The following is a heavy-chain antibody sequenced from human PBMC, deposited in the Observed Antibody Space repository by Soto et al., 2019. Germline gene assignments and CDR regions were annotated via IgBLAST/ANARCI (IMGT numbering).Heavy chain of an antibody. D-gene: IGHD3-9*01. J-gene: IGHJ5*02. Sequence: SETLSLTCTVSGGSISSYYWGWIRQPPGKGLEWIGYIYYSGSTNYNPSLKSRVTISVDTSKNQFSLKLSSVTAADTAVYYCARNYDILTGPWFDPWGQGTLVTVSS. CDR3: ARNYDILTGPWFDP. V-gene: IGHV4-59*01. CDR1: GGSISSYY. CDR2: IYYSGST.